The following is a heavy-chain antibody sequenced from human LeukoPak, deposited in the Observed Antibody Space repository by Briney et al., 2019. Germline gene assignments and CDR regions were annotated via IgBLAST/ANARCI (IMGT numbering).Heavy chain of an antibody. CDR2: IYGDGSFT. D-gene: IGHD3-22*01. CDR3: ARVYETNGYIY. CDR1: GFTFSSYA. Sequence: PGGSLRLSCAASGFTFSSYAMHWVRQAPGKGLVWVALIYGDGSFTRYADSVKGRFTISRDNAKNTVYLQMNSLRVEDTAVYYCARVYETNGYIYGGQGSLVTVSS. J-gene: IGHJ4*02. V-gene: IGHV3-74*01.